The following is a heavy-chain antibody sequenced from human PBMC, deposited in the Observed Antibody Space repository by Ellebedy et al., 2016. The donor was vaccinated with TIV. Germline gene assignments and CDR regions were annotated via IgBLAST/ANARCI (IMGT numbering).Heavy chain of an antibody. CDR1: GFTFSSYG. V-gene: IGHV3-33*01. CDR2: IWYDGSNK. J-gene: IGHJ5*02. CDR3: ARDSPRSGYSSSWYRDWFDP. Sequence: GESLKISCAASGFTFSSYGMHWVRQAPGKGLEWVAVIWYDGSNKYYADSVKGRFTISRDNSKNTLYLQMNSLRAEDTAVYYCARDSPRSGYSSSWYRDWFDPWGQGTLVTVSS. D-gene: IGHD6-13*01.